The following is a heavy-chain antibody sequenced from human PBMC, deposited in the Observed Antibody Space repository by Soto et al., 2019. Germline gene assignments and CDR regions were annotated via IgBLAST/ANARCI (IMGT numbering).Heavy chain of an antibody. CDR1: GFTFGDYA. V-gene: IGHV3-49*03. Sequence: GGSLRLSCTASGFTFGDYAMSWFRQAPGKGLEWVGFIRSKAYGGTTEYAAAVKGRFTISRDDSKSIAYLQMNSLKTEDTAVYYCTRDRRGPNYDFWSGYYIGEGAFDIWGQGTMVTVSS. CDR3: TRDRRGPNYDFWSGYYIGEGAFDI. J-gene: IGHJ3*02. CDR2: IRSKAYGGTT. D-gene: IGHD3-3*01.